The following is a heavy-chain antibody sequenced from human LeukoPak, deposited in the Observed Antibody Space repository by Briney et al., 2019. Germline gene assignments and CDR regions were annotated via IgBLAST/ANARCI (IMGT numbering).Heavy chain of an antibody. Sequence: SETLSLTCAVYGGSFSGYYWSWIRQPPGKGLEWIGEINHSGSTNYNPSLKSRVTISVDTSKNQFSLKLSSVTAADTAVYYCGARKVGATYVRYWGQGTLVTVSS. CDR2: INHSGST. CDR3: GARKVGATYVRY. CDR1: GGSFSGYY. D-gene: IGHD1-26*01. V-gene: IGHV4-34*01. J-gene: IGHJ4*02.